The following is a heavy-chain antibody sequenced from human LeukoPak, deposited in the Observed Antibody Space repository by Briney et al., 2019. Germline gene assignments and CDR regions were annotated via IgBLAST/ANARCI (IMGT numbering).Heavy chain of an antibody. CDR1: GYIFTGYY. Sequence: GASVKVSRKASGYIFTGYYMHWMRQAPGQGLEWMGWINPNSGGTNYAQKFQGRVTMTRDTSISTAYMELSRLRSDDTAVYYCARDLGSSGYGPNDIDYWGQGTLVTVSS. J-gene: IGHJ4*02. CDR2: INPNSGGT. D-gene: IGHD3-22*01. CDR3: ARDLGSSGYGPNDIDY. V-gene: IGHV1-2*02.